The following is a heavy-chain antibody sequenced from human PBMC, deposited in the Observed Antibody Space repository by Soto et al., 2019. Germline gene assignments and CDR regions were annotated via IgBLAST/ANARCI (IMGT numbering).Heavy chain of an antibody. Sequence: QVQLQQWGAGLLKPSETLSLTCAVYGGSFSGYYWSWIRQPPGKGLEWIGEINHSGSTNYNPSLKSRVTISVDTCKNQFSLKLSSVTAADTAVYYCARGPRLYYYGSGSYRLYNWFDPWGQGTLVTVSS. D-gene: IGHD3-10*01. CDR3: ARGPRLYYYGSGSYRLYNWFDP. CDR2: INHSGST. J-gene: IGHJ5*02. V-gene: IGHV4-34*01. CDR1: GGSFSGYY.